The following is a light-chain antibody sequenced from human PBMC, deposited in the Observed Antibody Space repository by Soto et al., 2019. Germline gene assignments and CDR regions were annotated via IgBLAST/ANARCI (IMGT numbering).Light chain of an antibody. J-gene: IGKJ2*01. CDR2: DAS. V-gene: IGKV1-33*01. CDR1: QDISNY. CDR3: QQYDNLPPYT. Sequence: DIQMTQSPSSLSASVGDRVTITCQASQDISNYLNWYQQKPGKAPKLLIYDASNLETGVPSRFSGSGSGTDFTCTISRLQCEDIATYYCQQYDNLPPYTFGQGTKLEIK.